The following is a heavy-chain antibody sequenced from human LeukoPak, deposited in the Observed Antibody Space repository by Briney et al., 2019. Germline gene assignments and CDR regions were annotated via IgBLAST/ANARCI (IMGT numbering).Heavy chain of an antibody. CDR3: ARELAYNYNYYYYGLDV. CDR2: ISGSGSET. V-gene: IGHV3-21*01. CDR1: GFTFGVYC. Sequence: PGGSLRLSCAASGFTFGVYCMNWVRQAPGKGLEWVSSISGSGSETHYADSVKGRFSVSRDNARTSVYLQMNSLRAEDTAVYYCARELAYNYNYYYYGLDVWGQGTTVTVSS. D-gene: IGHD5-24*01. J-gene: IGHJ6*02.